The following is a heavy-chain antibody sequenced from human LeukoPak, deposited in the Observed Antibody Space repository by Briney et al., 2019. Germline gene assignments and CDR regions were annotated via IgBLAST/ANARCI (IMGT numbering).Heavy chain of an antibody. V-gene: IGHV1-2*02. CDR1: GYTFANSY. CDR3: AREDDYGSN. Sequence: ASVKVSCKASGYTFANSYINWVRQAPGQGLEWMGWVNPNSGGTNYAQKFQGRVTMTRDTSISTAYMELSRLRSDDTAVYYCAREDDYGSNWGQGTLVTVSS. CDR2: VNPNSGGT. D-gene: IGHD4-17*01. J-gene: IGHJ4*02.